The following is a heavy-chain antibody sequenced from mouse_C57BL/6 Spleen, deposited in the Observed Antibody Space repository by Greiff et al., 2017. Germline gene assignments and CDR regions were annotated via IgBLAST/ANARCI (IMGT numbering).Heavy chain of an antibody. Sequence: QVQLQQSGAELMKPGASVKLSCTATGYTFTGYWIEWVKPRPGHGLEWIGEILPGSGSTNYNEQFKGKATLTADTSSNTAYMQLSSLTTEDSAIEYCARFGEDSSGWRNGGQGTTLTVSS. J-gene: IGHJ2*01. CDR2: ILPGSGST. CDR1: GYTFTGYW. V-gene: IGHV1-9*01. CDR3: ARFGEDSSGWRN. D-gene: IGHD3-2*02.